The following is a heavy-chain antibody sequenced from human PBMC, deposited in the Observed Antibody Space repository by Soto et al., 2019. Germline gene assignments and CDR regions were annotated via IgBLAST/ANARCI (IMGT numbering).Heavy chain of an antibody. D-gene: IGHD5-12*01. CDR3: ARLLATTTFDY. J-gene: IGHJ4*02. Sequence: SETLSLTCTVSGGSISNYYWSWIRQPPGKGLEWIGYIYYTGSTNYNPSLKSQVTISVDTSKNQFSLNLTSVTAADTAVYYCARLLATTTFDYWGQGTLVTVSS. CDR1: GGSISNYY. V-gene: IGHV4-59*08. CDR2: IYYTGST.